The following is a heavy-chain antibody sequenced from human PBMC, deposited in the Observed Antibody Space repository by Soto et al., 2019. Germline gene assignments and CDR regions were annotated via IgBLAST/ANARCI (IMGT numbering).Heavy chain of an antibody. V-gene: IGHV4-31*03. Sequence: QVQLQESGPGLVKPSQTLSLTCTVSGGSISSGGYYWSWICQHPGKGLEWIGYIYYSGSTHYNPSLKSRVTISVDTSKNQFSLKLSSVTAADTAVYYCAMSGTGYSYTSNFDYWGQGTLVTVSS. J-gene: IGHJ4*02. CDR1: GGSISSGGYY. CDR2: IYYSGST. D-gene: IGHD5-18*01. CDR3: AMSGTGYSYTSNFDY.